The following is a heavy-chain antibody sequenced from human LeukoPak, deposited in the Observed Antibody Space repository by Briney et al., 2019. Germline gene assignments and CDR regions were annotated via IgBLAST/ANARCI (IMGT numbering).Heavy chain of an antibody. CDR2: IYYSGST. D-gene: IGHD3-3*01. V-gene: IGHV4-59*12. CDR1: GGSISSYY. J-gene: IGHJ4*02. CDR3: ARGPSSYDFWSGYYTGRYYFDY. Sequence: PSETLSLTCTVTGGSISSYYWSWIRQPPGKGLEWIGYIYYSGSTNYNPSLKSRVTISVDTSKNQFSLKLSSVTAADTAVYYCARGPSSYDFWSGYYTGRYYFDYWGQGTLVTVSS.